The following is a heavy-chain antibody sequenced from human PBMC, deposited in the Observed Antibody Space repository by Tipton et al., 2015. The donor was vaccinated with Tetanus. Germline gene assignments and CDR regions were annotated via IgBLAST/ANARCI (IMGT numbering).Heavy chain of an antibody. D-gene: IGHD3-16*01. V-gene: IGHV4-61*02. Sequence: TLSLTCTVSGDSVTNTIYYWSWIRQPAGKGLEWIGRLHSSGDTTYNPSLKSRVTMSVDTSKNQFSLRLSSVTAADTALYFCARWGPGVTTWGFDFWGQGTLVTVSS. CDR1: GDSVTNTIYY. CDR3: ARWGPGVTTWGFDF. J-gene: IGHJ4*02. CDR2: LHSSGDT.